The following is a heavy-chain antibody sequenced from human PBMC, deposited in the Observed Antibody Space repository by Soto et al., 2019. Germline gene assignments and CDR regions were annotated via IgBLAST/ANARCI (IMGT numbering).Heavy chain of an antibody. D-gene: IGHD4-17*01. Sequence: GESLKISCAASGFTFSSYGMHWVRQAPGKGLEWVAVISYDGSNKYYADSVKGRFTISRDNSKNTLYLQMNSLRAEDTAVYYCAKDRELMTTVVTPLDYWGQGTLVTVSS. CDR3: AKDRELMTTVVTPLDY. J-gene: IGHJ4*02. CDR2: ISYDGSNK. V-gene: IGHV3-30*18. CDR1: GFTFSSYG.